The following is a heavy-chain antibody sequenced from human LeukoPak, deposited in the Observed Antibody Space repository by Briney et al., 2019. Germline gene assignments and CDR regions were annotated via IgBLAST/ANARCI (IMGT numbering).Heavy chain of an antibody. Sequence: SETLSLTCAVYGGSFSGYYWSWIRQPPGKGLEWIGEIDHSGSTNYNPSLKSRVTISVDTSKNQFSLKLSSVTAADTAVYYCANFTVTTRGRFDYWGQGTLVTVSS. V-gene: IGHV4-34*01. CDR3: ANFTVTTRGRFDY. D-gene: IGHD4-17*01. CDR2: IDHSGST. CDR1: GGSFSGYY. J-gene: IGHJ4*02.